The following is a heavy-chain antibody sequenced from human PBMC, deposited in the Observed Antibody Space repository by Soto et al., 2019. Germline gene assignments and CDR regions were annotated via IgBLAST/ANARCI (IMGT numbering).Heavy chain of an antibody. D-gene: IGHD3-3*01. CDR3: ARDVTGTTYYDFWSAKQPDC. V-gene: IGHV1-18*04. CDR1: GYTFTSYG. Sequence: QVQLVQSGAEVKKPGASVKVSCKASGYTFTSYGISWVRQAPGQGLEWMGWISAYNGNTNYAQKLQGRVTMTTDTSTSTDYMELRSLRSDDTAVYYCARDVTGTTYYDFWSAKQPDCWGQGTLVTVSS. J-gene: IGHJ4*02. CDR2: ISAYNGNT.